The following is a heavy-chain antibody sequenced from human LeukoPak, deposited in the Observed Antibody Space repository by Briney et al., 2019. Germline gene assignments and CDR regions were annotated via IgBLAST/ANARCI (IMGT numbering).Heavy chain of an antibody. J-gene: IGHJ5*02. CDR1: GYTSTSYY. V-gene: IGHV1-46*01. D-gene: IGHD3-10*01. CDR2: INPSGGST. CDR3: ARGLYGSGSYSWFDP. Sequence: ASVKVSCKASGYTSTSYYMHWVRQAPGQGLEWMGIINPSGGSTSYAQKFQGRVTMTRDTSTSTVYMELSSLRSEDTAVYYCARGLYGSGSYSWFDPWGQGTLVTVSS.